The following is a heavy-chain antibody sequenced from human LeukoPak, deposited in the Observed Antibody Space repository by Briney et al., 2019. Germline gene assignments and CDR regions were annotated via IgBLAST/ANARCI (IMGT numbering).Heavy chain of an antibody. CDR3: ARDFYYGSGSYYNVGIYFDY. D-gene: IGHD3-10*01. J-gene: IGHJ4*02. CDR2: ISSSGSTI. Sequence: SGGSLRLSCAASGFTFSDYYMSWIRQAPGKGLEWVSYISSSGSTIYYADSVKGRFTISRDNAKNSLYLQMNSLRAEDTAVYYCARDFYYGSGSYYNVGIYFDYWGQGTLVTVSS. CDR1: GFTFSDYY. V-gene: IGHV3-11*01.